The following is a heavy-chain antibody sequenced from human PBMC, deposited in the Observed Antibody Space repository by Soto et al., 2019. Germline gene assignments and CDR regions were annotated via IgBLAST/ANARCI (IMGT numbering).Heavy chain of an antibody. CDR1: GFTFSSYS. D-gene: IGHD6-6*01. V-gene: IGHV3-21*01. CDR3: ARGASSIAARLYYYYYMDV. J-gene: IGHJ6*03. CDR2: ISSSSSYI. Sequence: PGGSLRLSCAASGFTFSSYSMNLVRQAPGKGLEWVSSISSSSSYIYYADSVKGRFTISRDNAKNSLYLQMNSLRAEDTAVYYCARGASSIAARLYYYYYMDVWGKGTTVTVSS.